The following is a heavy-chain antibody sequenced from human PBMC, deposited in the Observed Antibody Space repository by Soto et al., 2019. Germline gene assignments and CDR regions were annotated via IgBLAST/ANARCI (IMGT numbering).Heavy chain of an antibody. Sequence: SETLSLTCTVSVGSISSGDYYWSWIRQPPGKGLEWIRYIYYSGSTYYNPSLKSRVTISVDTSKNQFSLKLSSVTAADTAVYYCARDPMDVWGQGTTVTVSS. J-gene: IGHJ6*02. CDR1: VGSISSGDYY. CDR3: ARDPMDV. V-gene: IGHV4-30-4*01. CDR2: IYYSGST.